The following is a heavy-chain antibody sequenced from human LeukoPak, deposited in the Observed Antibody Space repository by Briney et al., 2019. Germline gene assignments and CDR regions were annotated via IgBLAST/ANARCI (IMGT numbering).Heavy chain of an antibody. CDR1: GYTFTSYG. D-gene: IGHD1-1*01. CDR2: ISAYNGNT. Sequence: ASVKVSCKASGYTFTSYGISWVRQAPGQGLEWMGWISAYNGNTNYAQTLQGRVTMNTDASTRTAYMKLRSLRSDDTAVYYCARDIRTTGILAWFDPWGQGTLVTVSS. J-gene: IGHJ5*02. V-gene: IGHV1-18*01. CDR3: ARDIRTTGILAWFDP.